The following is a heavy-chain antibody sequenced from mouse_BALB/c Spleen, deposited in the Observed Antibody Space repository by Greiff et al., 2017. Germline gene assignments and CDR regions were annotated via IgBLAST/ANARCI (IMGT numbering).Heavy chain of an antibody. Sequence: VHLVESGGGLVKPGGSLKLSCAASGFAFSSYDMSWVRQTPEKRLEWVAYISSGGGSTYYPDTVKGRFTISRDNAKNTLYLQMSSLKSEDTAMYYCARQRAMDYWGQGTSVTVSS. V-gene: IGHV5-12-1*01. J-gene: IGHJ4*01. CDR3: ARQRAMDY. CDR1: GFAFSSYD. CDR2: ISSGGGST.